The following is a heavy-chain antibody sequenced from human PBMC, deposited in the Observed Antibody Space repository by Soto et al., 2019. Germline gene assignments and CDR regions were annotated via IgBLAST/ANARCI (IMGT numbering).Heavy chain of an antibody. Sequence: PGGSLRLSCAASVFTFSSYSMNWVRQAPGKGLEWVSSISSSSSYIYYADSVKGRFTISRDNAKNSLYLQMNSLRAEDTAVYYCARDHVSPGIYYYMDVWGKGTTVTVSS. CDR2: ISSSSSYI. CDR3: ARDHVSPGIYYYMDV. CDR1: VFTFSSYS. J-gene: IGHJ6*03. V-gene: IGHV3-21*01. D-gene: IGHD7-27*01.